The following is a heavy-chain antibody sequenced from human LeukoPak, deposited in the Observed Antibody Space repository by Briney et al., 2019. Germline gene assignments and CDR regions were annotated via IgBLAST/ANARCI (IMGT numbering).Heavy chain of an antibody. CDR3: AKTRPLDSSSWSHGDY. V-gene: IGHV3-23*01. Sequence: GVSLRLSCAASGFTFSSYAMSWVRQAPGKGLEWVSAISGSGDSTYYGDSVKGRFTISRDNSKNTLYLQMNSLRAEDTAVYYCAKTRPLDSSSWSHGDYWGQGTLVIVSS. J-gene: IGHJ4*02. D-gene: IGHD6-13*01. CDR1: GFTFSSYA. CDR2: ISGSGDST.